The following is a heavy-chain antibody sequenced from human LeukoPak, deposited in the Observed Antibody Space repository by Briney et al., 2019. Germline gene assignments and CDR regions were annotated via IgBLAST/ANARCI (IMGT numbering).Heavy chain of an antibody. Sequence: GGSLRLSCAASGFTLSSYSMNWVRQAPGKGLEWVSSISSSSSYIYYADSVKGRFTISRDNAKNSLYLQMNSLRAEDTAVYYCAKGYCSSTSCLQKAEYFQHWGQGTLVTVSS. CDR1: GFTLSSYS. D-gene: IGHD2-2*01. CDR3: AKGYCSSTSCLQKAEYFQH. CDR2: ISSSSSYI. V-gene: IGHV3-21*01. J-gene: IGHJ1*01.